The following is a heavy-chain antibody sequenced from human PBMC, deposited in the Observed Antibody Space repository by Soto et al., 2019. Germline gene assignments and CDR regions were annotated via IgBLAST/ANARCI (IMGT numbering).Heavy chain of an antibody. V-gene: IGHV1-46*01. D-gene: IGHD6-6*01. Sequence: QVQLVQSGVEVKKPGASVKVSCKASGYTFTDYRMIWVRQAPGQGLERIGIINPSGGSTNYAPNFQGRVTLTRDSFTSTVYMELSNLRSEDTAVYYCARPAGRLANWFDPWGQGTLVTVSS. CDR2: INPSGGST. J-gene: IGHJ5*02. CDR3: ARPAGRLANWFDP. CDR1: GYTFTDYR.